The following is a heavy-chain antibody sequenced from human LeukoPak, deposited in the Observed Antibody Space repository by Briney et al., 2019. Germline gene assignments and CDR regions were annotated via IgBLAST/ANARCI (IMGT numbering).Heavy chain of an antibody. CDR3: ARGADYKSSRFDP. CDR1: GGSFSDYY. D-gene: IGHD4-11*01. Sequence: SETLSLTCVVYGGSFSDYYWSWIRQPPGKGLEWIGEINHSGSTNYNPSLKSRVTISLDTSKNQFSLNLASVTAADTAVYYCARGADYKSSRFDPSGQGTLVTVCS. J-gene: IGHJ5*02. V-gene: IGHV4-34*01. CDR2: INHSGST.